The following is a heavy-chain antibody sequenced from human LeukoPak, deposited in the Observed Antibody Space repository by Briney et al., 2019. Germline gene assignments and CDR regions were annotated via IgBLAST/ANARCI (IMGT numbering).Heavy chain of an antibody. V-gene: IGHV3-23*01. Sequence: PGGSLRLSCAASGFTFSSYAMAWVRQAPGKGLEWVSAIRGTGGSTYYADSVKGRFTISRDNSKNTLHLQMNSLRAEDTAVYYCAKDLYDSSGYYPYFDYWGQGTLVTVSS. CDR1: GFTFSSYA. CDR2: IRGTGGST. D-gene: IGHD3-22*01. J-gene: IGHJ4*02. CDR3: AKDLYDSSGYYPYFDY.